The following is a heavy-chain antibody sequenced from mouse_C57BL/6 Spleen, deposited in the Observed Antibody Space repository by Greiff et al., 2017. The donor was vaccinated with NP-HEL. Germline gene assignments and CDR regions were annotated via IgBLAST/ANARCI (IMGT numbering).Heavy chain of an antibody. Sequence: EVMLVESEGGFVQPGSSMKLSCTASGFTFSDYYMAWVRQVPEKGLEWVANINYDGSSTYYLYSLKSRFIISRDNAKNILYLQLISMKSEDTATYYWARDSLSYGSTVLDYWGQGTTLTVSS. V-gene: IGHV5-16*01. J-gene: IGHJ2*01. CDR1: GFTFSDYY. CDR2: INYDGSST. CDR3: ARDSLSYGSTVLDY. D-gene: IGHD1-1*01.